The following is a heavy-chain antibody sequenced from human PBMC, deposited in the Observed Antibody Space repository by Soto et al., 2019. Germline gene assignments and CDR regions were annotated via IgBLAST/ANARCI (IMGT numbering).Heavy chain of an antibody. V-gene: IGHV5-51*01. CDR2: IYPGDSDT. D-gene: IGHD5-12*01. CDR3: ARQSRSGDGYIDDAFDI. Sequence: PGESLKISSKGSGYSFTSYGIGWVRQMPGKSLEWMGIIYPGDSDTRYSPSFQGQVTISADKSISTAYLQWSSLKASDTAMYYRARQSRSGDGYIDDAFDIWGQGTMVTVSS. CDR1: GYSFTSYG. J-gene: IGHJ3*02.